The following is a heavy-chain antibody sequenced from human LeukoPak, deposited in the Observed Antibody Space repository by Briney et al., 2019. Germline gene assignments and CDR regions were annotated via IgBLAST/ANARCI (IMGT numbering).Heavy chain of an antibody. CDR1: GFTFSSYA. D-gene: IGHD6-13*01. V-gene: IGHV3-23*01. Sequence: GESLRLSCAASGFTFSSYAMSWVRQAPGKGLEWVSAISGSGGSTYYADSVKGRFTISRDNSKNTLYLQMNSLRAEDTAVYYCAKADSIAAAGPEDYWGQGTLVTVSS. CDR2: ISGSGGST. J-gene: IGHJ4*02. CDR3: AKADSIAAAGPEDY.